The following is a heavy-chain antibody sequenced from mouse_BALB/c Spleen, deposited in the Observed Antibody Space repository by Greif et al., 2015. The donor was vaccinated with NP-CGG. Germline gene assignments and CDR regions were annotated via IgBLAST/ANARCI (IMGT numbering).Heavy chain of an antibody. D-gene: IGHD2-3*01. J-gene: IGHJ4*01. CDR1: GFSLTSYG. CDR2: IWSGGST. CDR3: ARDGYSDYYAMDY. V-gene: IGHV2-2*02. Sequence: QVQLKQSGPGLVQPSQSLSITCTVSGFSLTSYGVHWVRQSPGKGLEWLGVIWSGGSTDYNAAFISRLSISKDNSKSXVFFKMNSLQANDTAIYYCARDGYSDYYAMDYWGQGTSVTVSS.